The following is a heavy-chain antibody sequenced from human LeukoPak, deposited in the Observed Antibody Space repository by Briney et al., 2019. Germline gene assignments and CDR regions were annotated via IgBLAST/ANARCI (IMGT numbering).Heavy chain of an antibody. CDR2: IYTSGGT. Sequence: SETLSLTCTVSGGSISSGSYYWSWIRQPAGKGLEWIGRIYTSGGTNYNPSLKSRVTISVDASKNRFSLKLSSVTAADTAVYYCARTYYDFWSGQRFFYYYMDVWGKGTTVTVSS. CDR1: GGSISSGSYY. D-gene: IGHD3-3*01. V-gene: IGHV4-61*02. CDR3: ARTYYDFWSGQRFFYYYMDV. J-gene: IGHJ6*03.